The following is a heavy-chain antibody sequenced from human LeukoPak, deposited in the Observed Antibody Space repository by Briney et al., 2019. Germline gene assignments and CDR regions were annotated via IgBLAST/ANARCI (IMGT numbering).Heavy chain of an antibody. CDR2: ISSSSSYI. CDR1: GFTFSSYS. D-gene: IGHD1-20*01. CDR3: ASFNWNDADFDY. J-gene: IGHJ4*02. V-gene: IGHV3-21*01. Sequence: PGGSLRLSCAASGFTFSSYSMNWVRQAPGKGLEWVSSISSSSSYIYYADSVKGRFTISRDNAKNSLYLQMNSLRAEDTAVYYCASFNWNDADFDYWGQGTLVTVSS.